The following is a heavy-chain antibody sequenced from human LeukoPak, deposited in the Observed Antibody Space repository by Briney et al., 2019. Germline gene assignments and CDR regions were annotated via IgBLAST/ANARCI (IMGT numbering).Heavy chain of an antibody. J-gene: IGHJ4*02. CDR1: GGSFSGYY. Sequence: SETLSLTCAVYGGSFSGYYWSWIRQPPGKGLEWIGEINHSGSTNYNPSLKSRVTISVDTSKNQFSLKLSDVTAADTAVYYCARGKSVLRFLEWLRRYYFDYWGQGTLVTVSS. CDR2: INHSGST. V-gene: IGHV4-34*01. CDR3: ARGKSVLRFLEWLRRYYFDY. D-gene: IGHD3-3*01.